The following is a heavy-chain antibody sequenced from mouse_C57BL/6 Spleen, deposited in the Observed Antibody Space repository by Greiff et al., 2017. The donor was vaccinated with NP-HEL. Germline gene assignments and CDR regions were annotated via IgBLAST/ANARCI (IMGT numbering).Heavy chain of an antibody. J-gene: IGHJ2*01. Sequence: QVQLKQPGAELVKPGASVKLSCKASGYTFTSYWMHWVKQRPGRGLEWIGRIDPNSGGTKYNEKFKSKATLTVDKPSSTADMQLSSRTSEDSAVYYCERYYSNYDYFDYWGQGTTLTVSS. CDR3: ERYYSNYDYFDY. V-gene: IGHV1-72*01. CDR1: GYTFTSYW. D-gene: IGHD2-5*01. CDR2: IDPNSGGT.